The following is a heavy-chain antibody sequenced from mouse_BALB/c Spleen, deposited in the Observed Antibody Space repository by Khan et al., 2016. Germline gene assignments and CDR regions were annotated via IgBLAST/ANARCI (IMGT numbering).Heavy chain of an antibody. J-gene: IGHJ3*01. V-gene: IGHV1-54*01. Sequence: QVQLQQPGAELVRPGTSVKVSCKASGYAFTNYLIEWVKQRPGQGLEWIGVINPGSGGTNYNQKFKGKATLTADQSSSPAYMQLSSLTSDDSAVYFCARGQLGLPWFAYWGQGTLVTVSA. D-gene: IGHD3-2*01. CDR2: INPGSGGT. CDR1: GYAFTNYL. CDR3: ARGQLGLPWFAY.